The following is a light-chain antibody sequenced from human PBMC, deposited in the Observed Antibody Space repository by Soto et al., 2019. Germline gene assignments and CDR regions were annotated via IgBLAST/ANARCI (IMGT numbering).Light chain of an antibody. CDR1: SSDVGGYNY. V-gene: IGLV2-14*03. CDR3: CSYTTSSTRV. J-gene: IGLJ2*01. Sequence: QSALTQPASVSGSPGQSITISCTGTSSDVGGYNYVSWYQQHPDIAPKLMIYDVSNRPSGVSNRFSGSKSGNTASLTISGLQADDEADYYCCSYTTSSTRVFGGGTKLTVL. CDR2: DVS.